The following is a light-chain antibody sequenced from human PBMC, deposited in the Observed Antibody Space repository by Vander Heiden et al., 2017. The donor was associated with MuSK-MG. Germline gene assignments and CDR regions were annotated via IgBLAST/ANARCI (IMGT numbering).Light chain of an antibody. Sequence: IQMTQSPSSLSASVGDRVTITCQASQGITRFLNWYQQKPGKAPKLLIYDASTLETGVPSRFSGSGAGTDFTFTISSLQPEDIATYYCQQFDTLPYTFGQGTKLEIK. CDR1: QGITRF. CDR2: DAS. J-gene: IGKJ2*01. CDR3: QQFDTLPYT. V-gene: IGKV1-33*01.